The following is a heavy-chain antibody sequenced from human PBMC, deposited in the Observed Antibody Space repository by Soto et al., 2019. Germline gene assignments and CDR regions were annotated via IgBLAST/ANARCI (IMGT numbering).Heavy chain of an antibody. Sequence: SETLSLTCTVSGGSINSTTYYWGWIRQPPGKGLEWIGSVSYSGSTYYSPSLKSRVTISVDTAKNQFSVKLSSVTAADTSVYYCARHPTALVTGGFDYLGQGALVTVSS. CDR3: ARHPTALVTGGFDY. J-gene: IGHJ4*02. CDR2: VSYSGST. CDR1: GGSINSTTYY. D-gene: IGHD5-18*01. V-gene: IGHV4-39*01.